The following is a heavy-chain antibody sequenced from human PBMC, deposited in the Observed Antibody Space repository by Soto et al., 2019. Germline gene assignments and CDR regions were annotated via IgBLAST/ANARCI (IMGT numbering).Heavy chain of an antibody. CDR1: GYSFSDYD. V-gene: IGHV1-8*01. CDR2: MNPNSGNT. J-gene: IGHJ5*02. D-gene: IGHD1-20*01. Sequence: QVQLVQSGAEVKKPVASVKVSCKASGYSFSDYDINCVRQATGQGPEWMGWMNPNSGNTGYAQKFQGRVTMTRNTSINTAYMELSSLGSEDTAVYYCARDNRYNWNDEGWFDPWGQGTMVTVSS. CDR3: ARDNRYNWNDEGWFDP.